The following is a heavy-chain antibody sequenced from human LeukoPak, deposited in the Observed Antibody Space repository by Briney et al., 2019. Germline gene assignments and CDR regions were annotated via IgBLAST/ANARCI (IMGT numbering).Heavy chain of an antibody. Sequence: ASVKVPCKASGYTFTGYYMHWVRQAPGQGLEWMGWINPNSGGTNYAQKFQGRVTMTRDTSISTAYMELSRLRSDDTAVYYCARDPLRFLEWPASGMDVWGQGTTVTVSS. CDR1: GYTFTGYY. V-gene: IGHV1-2*02. CDR2: INPNSGGT. CDR3: ARDPLRFLEWPASGMDV. J-gene: IGHJ6*02. D-gene: IGHD3-3*01.